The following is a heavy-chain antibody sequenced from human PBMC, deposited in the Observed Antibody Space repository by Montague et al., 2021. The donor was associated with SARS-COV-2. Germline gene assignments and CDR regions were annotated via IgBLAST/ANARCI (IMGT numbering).Heavy chain of an antibody. Sequence: SETLSLTCTVSGGSISSYFWSWIRQPPGKGLEWIGSIYYSGTTNYNPSLKSRVTISVDTSKNQFSLKLSSVTAADTAVYYCARARVEHIRIFGVVTSFDYWGQGTLVTVSS. J-gene: IGHJ4*02. CDR1: GGSISSYF. D-gene: IGHD3-3*01. CDR3: ARARVEHIRIFGVVTSFDY. CDR2: IYYSGTT. V-gene: IGHV4-59*12.